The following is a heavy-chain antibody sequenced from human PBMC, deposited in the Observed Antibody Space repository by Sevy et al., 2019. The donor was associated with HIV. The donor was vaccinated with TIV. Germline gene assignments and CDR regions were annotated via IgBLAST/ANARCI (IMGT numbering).Heavy chain of an antibody. CDR3: ARDGGYSIKWYPLY. D-gene: IGHD1-26*01. V-gene: IGHV3-30-3*01. J-gene: IGHJ4*01. CDR1: GFAFSTHV. CDR2: ISYEGTET. Sequence: GGSLRLSCAASGFAFSTHVMHWVRQAPGKGLEWVAVISYEGTETFYSASVEGRFTISRDNSKNMLSLQINSLKPEDTAVYYCARDGGYSIKWYPLYWGHGTLVIVSS.